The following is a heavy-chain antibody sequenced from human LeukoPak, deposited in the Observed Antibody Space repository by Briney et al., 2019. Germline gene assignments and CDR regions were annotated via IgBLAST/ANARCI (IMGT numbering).Heavy chain of an antibody. CDR3: ARVNLPRGCSGGSCYSLYYYYYYMDV. CDR1: GGTFSSYA. J-gene: IGHJ6*03. CDR2: IIPIFGTA. D-gene: IGHD2-15*01. Sequence: ASVKVSCKASGGTFSSYAINWVRQAPGQGLEWMGGIIPIFGTANYAQKVQGRVTITTDESTSTAYMELSSLRSEDTAVYYCARVNLPRGCSGGSCYSLYYYYYYMDVWGKGTTVTVSS. V-gene: IGHV1-69*05.